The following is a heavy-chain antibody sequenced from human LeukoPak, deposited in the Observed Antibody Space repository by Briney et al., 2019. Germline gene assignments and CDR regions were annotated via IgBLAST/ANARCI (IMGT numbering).Heavy chain of an antibody. CDR2: INPNRGGT. CDR1: GYTFPWYY. Sequence: GASVKVSCKASGYTFPWYYIHWVRPAPGQGLDWMGWINPNRGGTNYAQKFQGRVTMTRDTSIRTAYMELSRLRSDDTAVYFCARDRAVMARSWDIWRKGEMVSVSS. CDR3: ARDRAVMARSWDI. D-gene: IGHD5-24*01. J-gene: IGHJ3*02. V-gene: IGHV1-2*02.